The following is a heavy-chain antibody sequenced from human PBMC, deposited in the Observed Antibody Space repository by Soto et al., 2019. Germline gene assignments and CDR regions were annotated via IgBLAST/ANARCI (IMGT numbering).Heavy chain of an antibody. J-gene: IGHJ2*01. CDR1: GGTFSSYT. Sequence: QVQLVQSGAEVKKPGSSVTVSCKASGGTFSSYTISWVRQAPGQGLEWMGGIIPIFGTANYAQKFQGRVTITADESTRRAYIELSSLRSEDTAVYYCARGNHRWLQLWYFGLWGRGTTVTVSS. CDR2: IIPIFGTA. CDR3: ARGNHRWLQLWYFGL. D-gene: IGHD5-12*01. V-gene: IGHV1-69*12.